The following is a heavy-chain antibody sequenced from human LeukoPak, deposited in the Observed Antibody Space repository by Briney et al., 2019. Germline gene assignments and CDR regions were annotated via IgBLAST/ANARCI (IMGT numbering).Heavy chain of an antibody. CDR3: ASGGYCSSTSCYVFDY. J-gene: IGHJ4*02. V-gene: IGHV3-23*01. CDR1: GFTFSSYA. CDR2: ISGSGGTT. D-gene: IGHD2-2*01. Sequence: GGSLRLSCAASGFTFSSYAMSWVRQAPGKGLEWVSCISGSGGTTYYADSVKGRFTISRDNSKNTLYLQMNSLRAEDTAVYYCASGGYCSSTSCYVFDYWGQGTLVTDSS.